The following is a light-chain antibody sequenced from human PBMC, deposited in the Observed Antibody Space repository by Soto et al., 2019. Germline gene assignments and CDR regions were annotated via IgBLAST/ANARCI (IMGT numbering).Light chain of an antibody. CDR2: DAS. CDR1: QGISSA. Sequence: ASPLTQSCPSLSASVGRRFTISCRASQGISSALAWYQQKPGKAPKLLIYDASSLESGVPSRFSGSGYGTDFNLTLSSLQTEDFATYYCQQFNNYPLTFGGGTKVDI. CDR3: QQFNNYPLT. J-gene: IGKJ4*01. V-gene: IGKV1D-13*01.